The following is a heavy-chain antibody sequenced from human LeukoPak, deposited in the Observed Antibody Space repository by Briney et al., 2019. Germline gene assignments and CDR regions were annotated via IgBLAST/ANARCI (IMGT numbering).Heavy chain of an antibody. Sequence: GGSLRLSCAASGFTVSSNYMSWVRQAPGKGLEWVSVIYSGGGAYYADSVKGRFNISRHSSKNTLYLQMNSLRAEDTAVYYCARDRPAAGFYYFDYWGQGTLVTVSS. CDR1: GFTVSSNY. J-gene: IGHJ4*02. V-gene: IGHV3-53*04. D-gene: IGHD6-13*01. CDR2: IYSGGGA. CDR3: ARDRPAAGFYYFDY.